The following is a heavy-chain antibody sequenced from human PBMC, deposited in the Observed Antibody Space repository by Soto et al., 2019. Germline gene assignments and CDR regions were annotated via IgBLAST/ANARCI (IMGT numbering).Heavy chain of an antibody. CDR1: GYTFTSYA. Sequence: ASVKVSCKASGYTFTSYAMHWVRQAPGQRLEWMGWINAGNGNTKYSQKFQGRVTITRDTSASTAYMELSSLRSEDTAVYYCARDRTVLRFLEWLGASNWFDPWGQATLVTVSS. J-gene: IGHJ5*02. D-gene: IGHD3-3*01. CDR3: ARDRTVLRFLEWLGASNWFDP. V-gene: IGHV1-3*01. CDR2: INAGNGNT.